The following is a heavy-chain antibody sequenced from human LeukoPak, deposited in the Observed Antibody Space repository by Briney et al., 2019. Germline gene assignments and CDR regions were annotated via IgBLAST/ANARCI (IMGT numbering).Heavy chain of an antibody. CDR2: ISYDGCNK. V-gene: IGHV3-30*18. CDR1: GFTFINAW. CDR3: AKDCTYYGGPGDY. J-gene: IGHJ4*02. D-gene: IGHD4-23*01. Sequence: PGGSLRLSCAASGFTFINAWVSWVRQPRGRWREWVAFISYDGCNKYYVDSVKGRFTISRDNSKNKLYLQMNSLRAEDTAVYYCAKDCTYYGGPGDYWGQGTMATVSS.